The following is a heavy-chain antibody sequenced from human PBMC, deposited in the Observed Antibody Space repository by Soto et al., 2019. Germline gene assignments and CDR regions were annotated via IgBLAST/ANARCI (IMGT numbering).Heavy chain of an antibody. J-gene: IGHJ4*02. Sequence: EVQLLESGGGLVQPGRSLRLSCTASGFTFNSQAMTWVRQAPGKGLEWVSGLSDSGDSIYYADSVKGRFTIYRDNSMNTLYLQMNTLRVEDTAVYYCAKVSSSWYAGFFDLWGQGTLVTVSS. V-gene: IGHV3-23*01. D-gene: IGHD6-13*01. CDR3: AKVSSSWYAGFFDL. CDR2: LSDSGDSI. CDR1: GFTFNSQA.